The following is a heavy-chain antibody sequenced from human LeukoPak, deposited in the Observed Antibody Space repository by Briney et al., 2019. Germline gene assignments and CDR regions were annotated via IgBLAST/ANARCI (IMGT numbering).Heavy chain of an antibody. Sequence: NASETLSLTCTVSGGSISSYYWSWIRQPPGKGLEWIGYIYYSGSTNYNPSLKSRVTISVDTSKNQFSLKLSSVTAADTAVYYCARGGGAAAGKLFDYWGQGTLVTVSS. CDR2: IYYSGST. D-gene: IGHD6-13*01. CDR3: ARGGGAAAGKLFDY. CDR1: GGSISSYY. J-gene: IGHJ4*02. V-gene: IGHV4-59*12.